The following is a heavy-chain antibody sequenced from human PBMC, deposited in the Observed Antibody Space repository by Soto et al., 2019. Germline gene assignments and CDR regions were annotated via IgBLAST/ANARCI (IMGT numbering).Heavy chain of an antibody. CDR3: ARESGTWIGLVIRPFDY. CDR1: GFTFSSYC. D-gene: IGHD3-3*01. J-gene: IGHJ4*02. V-gene: IGHV3-33*01. Sequence: PGGSLRLSCAASGFTFSSYCMHWVRQAPCKGLEWVAVIWYDGSNKYYADSVKGRFTISRDNSKNTLYLQMNSLRAEDTAVYYCARESGTWIGLVIRPFDYWGQGTLVTVCS. CDR2: IWYDGSNK.